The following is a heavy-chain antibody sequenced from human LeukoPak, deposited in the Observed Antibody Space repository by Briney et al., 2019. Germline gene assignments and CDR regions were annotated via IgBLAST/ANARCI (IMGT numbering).Heavy chain of an antibody. Sequence: GGSLRLSCAASGFTFNNYALHWVRQAPGKGLEWVAVISYDASNKYYADSVKGRFTISRDNSKNTLYLQMNSLRAEDTALYYCARPPRFYYYYYGLDVWGQGTTVTVSS. CDR2: ISYDASNK. CDR1: GFTFNNYA. J-gene: IGHJ6*02. V-gene: IGHV3-30-3*01. CDR3: ARPPRFYYYYYGLDV.